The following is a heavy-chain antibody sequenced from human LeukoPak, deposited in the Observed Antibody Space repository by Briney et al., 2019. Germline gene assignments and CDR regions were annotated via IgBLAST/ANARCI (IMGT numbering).Heavy chain of an antibody. CDR2: INHSGST. D-gene: IGHD6-13*01. CDR1: GGSFSGYY. CDR3: ARKKKSSSWNYYYYYMDV. V-gene: IGHV4-34*01. J-gene: IGHJ6*03. Sequence: SETLSLTCAVYGGSFSGYYWSWIRQPPGKGLEWIGEINHSGSTNYNPPLKSRVTISVDTSKNQFSLKLSSVTAADTAVYYCARKKKSSSWNYYYYYMDVWGKGTTVTVSS.